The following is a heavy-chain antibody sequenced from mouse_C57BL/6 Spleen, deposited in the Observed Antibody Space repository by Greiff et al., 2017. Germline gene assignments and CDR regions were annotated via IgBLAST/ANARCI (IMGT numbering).Heavy chain of an antibody. CDR1: GYTFTDYN. J-gene: IGHJ1*03. Sequence: VQLQQSGPELVKPGASVKIPCKASGYTFTDYNMDWVKQSHGKSLEWIGDINTNTGSTNYNQKFTGKATLTVDKSSSTDYMELRSLTSEDTSVYYCARGDYDYSWYFEVWGTGTTVTVSS. CDR2: INTNTGST. D-gene: IGHD2-4*01. V-gene: IGHV1-18*01. CDR3: ARGDYDYSWYFEV.